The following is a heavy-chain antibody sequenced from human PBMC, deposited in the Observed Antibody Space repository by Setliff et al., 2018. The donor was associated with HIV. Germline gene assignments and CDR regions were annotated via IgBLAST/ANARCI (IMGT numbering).Heavy chain of an antibody. J-gene: IGHJ4*02. CDR1: EFTFSKYA. Sequence: GGSLRLSCTGSEFTFSKYAMNWVRQAPGKGLEWVSGISHNGTDTHYADSLKGRFAVSRDNSNNTLFLQMHNLRADDTAVYYCAKRRVSNIGPGDYWGQGTLVTVPQ. CDR3: AKRRVSNIGPGDY. CDR2: ISHNGTDT. D-gene: IGHD3-16*02. V-gene: IGHV3-23*05.